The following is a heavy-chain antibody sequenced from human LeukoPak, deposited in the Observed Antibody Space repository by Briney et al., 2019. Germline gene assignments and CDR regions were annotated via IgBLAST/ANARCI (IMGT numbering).Heavy chain of an antibody. CDR3: ARGRGLSTVTTRYNWFDP. J-gene: IGHJ5*02. CDR2: INHSGST. D-gene: IGHD4-17*01. V-gene: IGHV4-34*01. CDR1: GGSFSGYY. Sequence: SETLSLTCAVYGGSFSGYYWSWLRQPPGKGLEWIGEINHSGSTNYSPSLKSRVTISVDTSKNQFSLKLSSVTAADTAVYYCARGRGLSTVTTRYNWFDPWGQGTLVTVSS.